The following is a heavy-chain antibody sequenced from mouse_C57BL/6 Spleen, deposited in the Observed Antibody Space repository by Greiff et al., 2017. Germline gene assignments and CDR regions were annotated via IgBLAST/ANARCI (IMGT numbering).Heavy chain of an antibody. D-gene: IGHD1-1*01. J-gene: IGHJ4*01. CDR1: GFSLTSYG. Sequence: VQLQQSGPGLVQPSQSLSITCTVSGFSLTSYGVHWVRQSPGKGLEWLGVIWRGGSTDYNAAFMSRLSITKDNSKSQVFFKMNSLQADDTAIYYCATVYYGSSYDAMDYWGQGTSVTVSS. CDR3: ATVYYGSSYDAMDY. V-gene: IGHV2-5*01. CDR2: IWRGGST.